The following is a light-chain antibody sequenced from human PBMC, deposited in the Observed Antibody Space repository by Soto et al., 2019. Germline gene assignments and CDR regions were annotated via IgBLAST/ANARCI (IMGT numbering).Light chain of an antibody. J-gene: IGLJ1*01. CDR1: SSDVGGFNY. V-gene: IGLV2-14*03. Sequence: QSVLTQPASVSGSPGQSIAISCNGTSSDVGGFNYVSWYQQHPGKAPKFMIYDVSSRPSGVSDRFSGSKSGNTASLTISGLQAEDEADYYCASFTTSSTYVFGTGTKLTVL. CDR3: ASFTTSSTYV. CDR2: DVS.